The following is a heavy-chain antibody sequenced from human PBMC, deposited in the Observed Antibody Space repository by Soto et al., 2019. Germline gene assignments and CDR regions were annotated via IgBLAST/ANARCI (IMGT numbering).Heavy chain of an antibody. CDR3: ARLSIAADTHDY. CDR2: ISAYNGNT. D-gene: IGHD6-13*01. J-gene: IGHJ4*02. CDR1: GYTFTSYG. V-gene: IGHV1-18*01. Sequence: ASMKVSCKASGYTFTSYGISWVRQAPGQGLEWMGWISAYNGNTNYAQKLQGRVTMTTDTSTSTAYMELRSLRSDDTAVYYCARLSIAADTHDYWGQGTLVTVSS.